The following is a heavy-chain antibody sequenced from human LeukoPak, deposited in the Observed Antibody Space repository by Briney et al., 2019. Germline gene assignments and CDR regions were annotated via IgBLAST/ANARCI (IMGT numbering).Heavy chain of an antibody. V-gene: IGHV4-39*01. CDR3: ARHDSYGSSNWFDP. CDR2: VSSGGTT. J-gene: IGHJ5*02. D-gene: IGHD4-17*01. Sequence: PSETLSLTCTVSGGSISSGLYWGWIRQSPGRRLEWIASVSSGGTTYYNPSLNSRASISVDTSNNQISLKLNSVAAADTAVYYCARHDSYGSSNWFDPWGQGTLVTVSS. CDR1: GGSISSGLY.